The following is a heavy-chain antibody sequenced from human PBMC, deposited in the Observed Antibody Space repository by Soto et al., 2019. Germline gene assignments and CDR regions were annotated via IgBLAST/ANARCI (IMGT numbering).Heavy chain of an antibody. CDR2: INHSGST. CDR3: ARGYSSGCYYRNRFAP. Sequence: PSETLALTCAVSSGSSSSGNWWSWVRQPPGKGLEWIGEINHSGSTNYNPSLKSRVTISVDTSKNQFSLKLSSVTAADTAVYYCARGYSSGCYYRNRFAPSGQGTLVTGSS. J-gene: IGHJ5*02. CDR1: SGSSSSGNW. D-gene: IGHD6-25*01. V-gene: IGHV4-4*02.